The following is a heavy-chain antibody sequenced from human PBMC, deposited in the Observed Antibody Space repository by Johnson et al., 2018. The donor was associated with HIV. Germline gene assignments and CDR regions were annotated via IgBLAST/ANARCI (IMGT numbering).Heavy chain of an antibody. CDR3: ATGRSGIGAFDI. J-gene: IGHJ3*02. D-gene: IGHD3-10*01. V-gene: IGHV3-30*14. CDR2: ISYDGSNK. CDR1: GFTFSSYA. Sequence: VQLVESGGGVVQPGRSLRLSCAASGFTFSSYAMHWVRQAPGKGLEWVAVISYDGSNKYYADSVKGRFTISRDNSKNTLYLQMNSLRAEDTAVYYCATGRSGIGAFDIWGQGTMVTVSS.